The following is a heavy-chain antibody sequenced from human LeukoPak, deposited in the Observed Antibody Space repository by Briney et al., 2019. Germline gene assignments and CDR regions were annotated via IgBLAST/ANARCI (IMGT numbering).Heavy chain of an antibody. CDR3: TRGWTADY. CDR1: GFTFSTYW. V-gene: IGHV3-74*01. D-gene: IGHD3/OR15-3a*01. J-gene: IGHJ4*02. CDR2: INSDGSTT. Sequence: GGSLRLSCAASGFTFSTYWMHWVRQAPAKGLVWVSRINSDGSTTTYVDSVEGRFTISRDNAKNTLYLEMNSLRAEDTAVYYCTRGWTADYWGQGTLVTVSS.